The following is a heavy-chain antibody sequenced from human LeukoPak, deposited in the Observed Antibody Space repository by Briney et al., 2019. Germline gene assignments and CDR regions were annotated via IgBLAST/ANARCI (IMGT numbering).Heavy chain of an antibody. CDR1: GYSFTSYW. CDR2: IYPGDSDT. D-gene: IGHD3-22*01. V-gene: IGHV5-51*01. J-gene: IGHJ6*02. Sequence: HGESLKISCKGSGYSFTSYWIGWVRQMPGKGLEWMGIIYPGDSDTRYSPSFQGQVTISADKSISTAYLQWSSLKASDTAMCYCAGHPRPYYYDSSGYYYRGSGYGMDVWGQGTTVTVSS. CDR3: AGHPRPYYYDSSGYYYRGSGYGMDV.